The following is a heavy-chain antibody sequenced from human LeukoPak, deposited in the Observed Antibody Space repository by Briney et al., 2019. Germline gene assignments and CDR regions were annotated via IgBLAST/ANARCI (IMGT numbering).Heavy chain of an antibody. J-gene: IGHJ6*03. CDR2: IRYDGSNK. D-gene: IGHD2-2*01. CDR3: ARGAHCSSTSCHYWGGYYYYYYMDV. CDR1: GFTFSSYG. Sequence: PGGSLRLSCAASGFTFSSYGMHWVRQAPGKGLEWVAFIRYDGSNKYYADSVKGRFTISRDNSKNTLYLQMNSLRAEDTAVYYCARGAHCSSTSCHYWGGYYYYYYMDVWGKGTTVTVPS. V-gene: IGHV3-30*02.